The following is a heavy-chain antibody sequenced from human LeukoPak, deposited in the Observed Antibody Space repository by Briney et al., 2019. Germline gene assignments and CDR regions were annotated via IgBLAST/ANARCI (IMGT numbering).Heavy chain of an antibody. CDR1: GFTFSSYA. CDR3: SRLTGTTRGTFDY. D-gene: IGHD1-1*01. CDR2: IGASGGGT. Sequence: GGSLRLSCAVSGFTFSSYAMSWVRQAPGKGLEWVSGIGASGGGTYYADSVRGRFTISRDSSKNTLYLQMNSLRAEDTAIYYCSRLTGTTRGTFDYWGQGTLVTVSS. V-gene: IGHV3-23*01. J-gene: IGHJ4*02.